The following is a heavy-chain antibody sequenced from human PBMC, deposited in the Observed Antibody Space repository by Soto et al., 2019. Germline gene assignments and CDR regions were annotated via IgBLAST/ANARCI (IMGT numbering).Heavy chain of an antibody. CDR2: IEKDVSEI. D-gene: IGHD6-19*01. J-gene: IGHJ4*02. CDR3: AGGSGWLIDY. Sequence: PGGSLRLSCAASGFTFSSYWMNWVRQAPGKGLEWVALIEKDVSEISYVDSVKGRFTISRDNAKNSLYLQMNSPRAEDTAVYYCAGGSGWLIDYWGRGTLVTVSS. V-gene: IGHV3-7*03. CDR1: GFTFSSYW.